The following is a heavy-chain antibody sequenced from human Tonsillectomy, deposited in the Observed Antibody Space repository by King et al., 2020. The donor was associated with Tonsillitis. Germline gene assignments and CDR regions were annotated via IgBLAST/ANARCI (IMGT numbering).Heavy chain of an antibody. D-gene: IGHD3-3*01. CDR3: AVFRLSEWSPGRRWVDP. V-gene: IGHV4-39*01. CDR2: IYSSGST. J-gene: IGHJ5*01. Sequence: QLQESGPRLVKPSETLSLTCAVSGGSISSGSYFWGWIRQPPGKGLDWIGSIYSSGSTYYNPSLKSRVTISGDTSKNQFSLKLTSVTAADTAMYYCAVFRLSEWSPGRRWVDPWGQGILAT. CDR1: GGSISSGSYF.